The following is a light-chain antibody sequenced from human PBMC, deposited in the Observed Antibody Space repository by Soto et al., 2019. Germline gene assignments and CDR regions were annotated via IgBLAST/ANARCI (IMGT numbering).Light chain of an antibody. J-gene: IGLJ1*01. CDR3: SSYTSSSTLEHV. Sequence: QSVRTQPASVSGSPGQSITISCTGTSSDVGGYNYVSWYQQHPGKAPKLMIYDVSNRPSGVSNRFSGSKSGNTASLTISGLQAEDESDYYCSSYTSSSTLEHVFGPVTEVTDL. CDR1: SSDVGGYNY. CDR2: DVS. V-gene: IGLV2-14*01.